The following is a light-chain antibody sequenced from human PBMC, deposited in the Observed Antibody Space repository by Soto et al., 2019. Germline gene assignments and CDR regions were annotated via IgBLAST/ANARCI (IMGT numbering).Light chain of an antibody. V-gene: IGLV8-61*01. Sequence: QTVVTQEPSLSVSPAGTVTLTCGLNSGSVSTDNYPSWYQQTPGRAPRTLIYSTSTRSSGVPDRFSGSIVETKASLTITGAQADDESDYYCVLYMGRGISMFGGGTKLTVL. CDR2: STS. CDR3: VLYMGRGISM. J-gene: IGLJ3*02. CDR1: SGSVSTDNY.